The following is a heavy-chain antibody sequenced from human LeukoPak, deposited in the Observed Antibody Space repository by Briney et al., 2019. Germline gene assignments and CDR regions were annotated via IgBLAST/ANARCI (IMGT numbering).Heavy chain of an antibody. J-gene: IGHJ4*02. CDR1: GGSISSSSYY. CDR2: IYYSGST. V-gene: IGHV4-39*01. Sequence: PSETLSLTCTVSGGSISSSSYYWGWIRPPPGKGLEWIGSIYYSGSTYYNPSLKSRVTISVDTSKNQFSLKLSSVTAADTAVYYCARLTAYDILTLYYFDYWGQGTLVTVSS. D-gene: IGHD3-9*01. CDR3: ARLTAYDILTLYYFDY.